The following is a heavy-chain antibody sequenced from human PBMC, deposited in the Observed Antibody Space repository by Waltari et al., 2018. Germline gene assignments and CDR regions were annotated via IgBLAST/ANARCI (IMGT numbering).Heavy chain of an antibody. V-gene: IGHV3-33*06. Sequence: QVQLVESGGGVVQPGRSLRLSCAASGFTFSSYGMHWVRQAPGKGLGWVAVIWYDGSNKYYADSVKGRFTISRDNSKNTLYLQMNSLRAEDTALYYCAKDHSSGWYYGMEVWGQGTTVTVSS. CDR1: GFTFSSYG. CDR2: IWYDGSNK. CDR3: AKDHSSGWYYGMEV. D-gene: IGHD6-19*01. J-gene: IGHJ6*02.